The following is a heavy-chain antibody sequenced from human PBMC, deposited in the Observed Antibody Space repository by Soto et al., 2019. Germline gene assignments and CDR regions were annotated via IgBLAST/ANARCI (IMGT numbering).Heavy chain of an antibody. D-gene: IGHD3-10*01. CDR3: AHSFGPTGAGYYSMDV. CDR1: GYTFTSYD. J-gene: IGHJ6*04. V-gene: IGHV1-8*01. Sequence: ASVKVSCKASGYTFTSYDINWVRQATGQGLEWMGWMNPNSGNTGYAQKFQGRLTITKDTSRNQVVLTMTNMDPVDTATYYCAHSFGPTGAGYYSMDVWGKGTTVTVSS. CDR2: MNPNSGNT.